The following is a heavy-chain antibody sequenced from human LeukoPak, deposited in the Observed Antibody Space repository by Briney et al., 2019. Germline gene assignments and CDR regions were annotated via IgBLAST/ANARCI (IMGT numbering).Heavy chain of an antibody. CDR3: AGRPTGYSSGYIH. J-gene: IGHJ4*02. CDR1: GFTFSSYA. CDR2: ISGSGGNT. D-gene: IGHD5-18*01. V-gene: IGHV3-23*01. Sequence: GGSLRLSCAASGFTFSSYAMSWVRQAPGKGLEWVSAISGSGGNTYYADSVKGRFTISRDNSKNTLYLQMNSLRAEDTAVYYCAGRPTGYSSGYIHWGQGTLVTVSS.